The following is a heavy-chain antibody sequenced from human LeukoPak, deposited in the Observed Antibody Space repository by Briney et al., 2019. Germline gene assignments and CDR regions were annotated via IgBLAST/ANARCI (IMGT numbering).Heavy chain of an antibody. CDR2: IRSKAYGGTT. Sequence: PGGSLRLSCTASGFTFGDYAMSWFRQAPGKGLERVGFIRSKAYGGTTEYAASVKGRFTISRDDSKSIAYLQMNSLKTEDTAVYYCTGSSGWYYFDYWGQGTLVTVSS. CDR3: TGSSGWYYFDY. D-gene: IGHD6-19*01. J-gene: IGHJ4*02. V-gene: IGHV3-49*03. CDR1: GFTFGDYA.